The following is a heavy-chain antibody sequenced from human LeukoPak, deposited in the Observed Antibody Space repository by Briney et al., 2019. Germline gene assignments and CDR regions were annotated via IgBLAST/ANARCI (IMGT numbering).Heavy chain of an antibody. J-gene: IGHJ6*02. CDR3: ARGVTMVRGVIITRKTRYYYGMDV. Sequence: GGSLRLSCAASGFTVSSNYMSWVRQAPGKGLEWVSVIYTGGSTYYADSVKGRFTISRDNSKNTLYLQMNSLRAEDTAVYYCARGVTMVRGVIITRKTRYYYGMDVWGQGTTVTVSS. CDR2: IYTGGST. CDR1: GFTVSSNY. V-gene: IGHV3-66*01. D-gene: IGHD3-10*01.